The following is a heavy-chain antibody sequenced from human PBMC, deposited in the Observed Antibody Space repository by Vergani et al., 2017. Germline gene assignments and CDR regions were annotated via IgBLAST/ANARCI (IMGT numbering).Heavy chain of an antibody. CDR1: GFPLSNARMG. J-gene: IGHJ6*03. CDR2: IFSNDEK. CDR3: ARIFYMAMDV. V-gene: IGHV2-26*01. D-gene: IGHD2/OR15-2a*01. Sequence: QVTLKESGPVLVKPTETLTLTCTASGFPLSNARMGVRWIRQPPGKALEWLAHIFSNDEKSYSTSLKSRLTISKDTSKSQVVLTMTNMDPVDTATSYCARIFYMAMDVWGKGTTVTVSS.